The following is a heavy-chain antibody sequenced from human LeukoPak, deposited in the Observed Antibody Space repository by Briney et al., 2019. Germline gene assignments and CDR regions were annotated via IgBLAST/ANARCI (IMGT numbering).Heavy chain of an antibody. D-gene: IGHD5/OR15-5a*01. Sequence: GGSLRLSCPASGFTSSDYSMSWVRQAPGKELEWVSSISSSSDYIYYADSVKGRFTISRDNARNSLYLQMNSLRAEDTAVYYCARSRSVSNYKGMDVWGQGTTVTVSS. CDR2: ISSSSDYI. CDR3: ARSRSVSNYKGMDV. CDR1: GFTSSDYS. J-gene: IGHJ6*02. V-gene: IGHV3-21*01.